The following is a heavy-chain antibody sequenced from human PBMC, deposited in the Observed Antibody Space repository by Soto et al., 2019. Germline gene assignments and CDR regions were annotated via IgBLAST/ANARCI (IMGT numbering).Heavy chain of an antibody. J-gene: IGHJ6*02. Sequence: GASVKVSCKASGGTFSGYAISWVRQAPGQGLEWMGGIIPIFGTANYAQKFQGRVTITADKSTSTAYMELSSLRSEDTAVYYCARVASSSWYNDYYYYYGMDVWGQGTTVTVSS. D-gene: IGHD6-13*01. CDR3: ARVASSSWYNDYYYYYGMDV. V-gene: IGHV1-69*06. CDR1: GGTFSGYA. CDR2: IIPIFGTA.